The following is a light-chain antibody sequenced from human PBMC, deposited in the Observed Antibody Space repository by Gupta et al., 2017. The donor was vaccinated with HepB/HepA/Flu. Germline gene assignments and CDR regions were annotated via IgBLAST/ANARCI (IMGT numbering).Light chain of an antibody. CDR3: MQALQTPIT. V-gene: IGKV2-28*01. CDR1: QSLLHSNGYNY. Sequence: DIVMTQSPLSLPFTPGEPASISCRSSQSLLHSNGYNYLDWYLQKPGQAPQLLIYLGSSRASGVPDRFSGSGSGTDFTLKISRVEAEDVGVYYCMQALQTPITFGHGTKVDIK. J-gene: IGKJ3*01. CDR2: LGS.